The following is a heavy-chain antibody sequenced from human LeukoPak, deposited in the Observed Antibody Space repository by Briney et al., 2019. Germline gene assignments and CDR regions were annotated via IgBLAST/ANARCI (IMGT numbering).Heavy chain of an antibody. J-gene: IGHJ4*02. CDR2: ISYDGSNK. Sequence: GGSLRLSCAASGFTFSSYGMHWVRQAPGKGLEWVAVISYDGSNKYYADSVKGRFTISRDNSKNTLYLQMNSLRAEDTAVYYCAKYYDILTGNDYWGQGTLVTVSS. D-gene: IGHD3-9*01. V-gene: IGHV3-30*18. CDR1: GFTFSSYG. CDR3: AKYYDILTGNDY.